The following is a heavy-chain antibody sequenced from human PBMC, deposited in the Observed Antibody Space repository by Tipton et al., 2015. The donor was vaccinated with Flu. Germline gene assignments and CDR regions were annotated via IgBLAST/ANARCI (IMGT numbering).Heavy chain of an antibody. CDR1: GFTFSSYW. CDR3: AKHLGGSSSY. V-gene: IGHV3-7*03. Sequence: SLRLSCAASGFTFSSYWMSWIRQTPRKGLEWVAHISLDGSDKYYVDSVKGRFTISRDNAKKSLSLQMSSLRAEDTAVYYCAKHLGGSSSYWGQGTLVTVSS. CDR2: ISLDGSDK. J-gene: IGHJ4*02. D-gene: IGHD6-6*01.